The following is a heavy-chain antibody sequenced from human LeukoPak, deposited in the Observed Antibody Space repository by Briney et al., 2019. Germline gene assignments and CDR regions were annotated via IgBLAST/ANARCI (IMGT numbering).Heavy chain of an antibody. J-gene: IGHJ6*02. D-gene: IGHD1-1*01. Sequence: ASVKVSCKVSGYTLTELSMHWVRQAPGKGLEWMGGFDPEDGETIYAQKFQGRVTMTEDTSTDTAYMELSSLRSEDTAVYYCARGRYNWNDRPIFYGMDVWGQGTTVTVSS. CDR1: GYTLTELS. CDR3: ARGRYNWNDRPIFYGMDV. CDR2: FDPEDGET. V-gene: IGHV1-24*01.